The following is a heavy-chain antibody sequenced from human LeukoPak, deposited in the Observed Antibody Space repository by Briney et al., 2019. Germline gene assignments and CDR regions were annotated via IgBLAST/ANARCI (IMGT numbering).Heavy chain of an antibody. CDR3: ARGGYSSSWNPFDY. CDR1: GGSISSSNW. CDR2: IYHSGST. D-gene: IGHD6-13*01. Sequence: SETLSLTCAVSGGSISSSNWWSWVRQPPGKGLEWIGEIYHSGSTNYNPSLQSRVTISVDKSKNQFSLKLSSVTAADTAVYYCARGGYSSSWNPFDYWGQGTLVTVSS. V-gene: IGHV4-4*02. J-gene: IGHJ4*02.